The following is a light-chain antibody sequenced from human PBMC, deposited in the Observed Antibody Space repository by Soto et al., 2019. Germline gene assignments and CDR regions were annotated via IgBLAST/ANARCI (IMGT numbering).Light chain of an antibody. J-gene: IGLJ1*01. CDR3: SSYTSSSTV. Sequence: QSALTQPASVSGSPGQSITISCTGTSSDVGGYNYVSWYQQHPCKAPKLMIYDVSNRPSGVSNRFSGSKSGNTASLTISGLQAEDEADYYCSSYTSSSTVFGTGNKVTVL. V-gene: IGLV2-14*01. CDR1: SSDVGGYNY. CDR2: DVS.